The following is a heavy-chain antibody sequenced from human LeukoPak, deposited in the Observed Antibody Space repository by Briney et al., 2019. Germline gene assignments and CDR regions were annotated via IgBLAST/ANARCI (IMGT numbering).Heavy chain of an antibody. CDR2: ISTNSAFT. CDR1: GFTFSNYA. V-gene: IGHV3-21*01. D-gene: IGHD4-17*01. Sequence: GGSLRLSCAASGFTFSNYAMTWVRQAPGKGLEWVSSISTNSAFTYYADSVRGRFTISRDNTKNSLYLQMDSLTADDTAVYFCACLRGPSDCWGQGTLVTVSS. CDR3: ACLRGPSDC. J-gene: IGHJ4*02.